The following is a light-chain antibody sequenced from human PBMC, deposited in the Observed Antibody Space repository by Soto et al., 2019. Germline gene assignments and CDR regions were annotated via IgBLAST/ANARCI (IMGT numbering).Light chain of an antibody. V-gene: IGKV1-5*03. CDR2: KAS. Sequence: DIQMTQSPFTLSASVGDRVTITCRASQSIDIWLAWYQQKPGKAPKLLIYKASSLETGVPSRFSGSGSGTEFTLTISSLQPDDFATYYCQQYNSYPWTFGQGTKVDIK. CDR3: QQYNSYPWT. CDR1: QSIDIW. J-gene: IGKJ1*01.